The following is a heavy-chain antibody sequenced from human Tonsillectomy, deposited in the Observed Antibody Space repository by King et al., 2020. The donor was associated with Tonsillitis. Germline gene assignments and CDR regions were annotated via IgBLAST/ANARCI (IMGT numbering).Heavy chain of an antibody. J-gene: IGHJ3*02. CDR1: GYTFTSYG. Sequence: QLVQSGAEVKKPGASVKVSCKASGYTFTSYGISWVRQTPEQGLEWMGWISAYNGNTNYAQKLQSRVTMTTDTSTSTAYMQLRSLRSDDTAVYYCARARDDYGDYPDAFDIWGQGTMVTVSS. CDR3: ARARDDYGDYPDAFDI. D-gene: IGHD4-17*01. V-gene: IGHV1-18*04. CDR2: ISAYNGNT.